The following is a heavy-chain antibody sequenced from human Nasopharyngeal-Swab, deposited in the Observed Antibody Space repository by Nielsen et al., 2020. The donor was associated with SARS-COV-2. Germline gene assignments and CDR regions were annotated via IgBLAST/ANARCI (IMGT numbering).Heavy chain of an antibody. CDR3: ATDSSGYHDAFDI. J-gene: IGHJ3*02. Sequence: WVRQAPGQRLEWIGWIVVGSGNTNYAQKFQERVTITRDMSTSTAYMELSSLRSEDTAVYYCATDSSGYHDAFDIWGQGTMVTAS. CDR2: IVVGSGNT. V-gene: IGHV1-58*01. D-gene: IGHD3-22*01.